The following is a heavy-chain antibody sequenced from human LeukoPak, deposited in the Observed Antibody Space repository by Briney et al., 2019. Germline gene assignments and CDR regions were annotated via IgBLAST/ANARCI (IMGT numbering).Heavy chain of an antibody. D-gene: IGHD1-1*01. CDR1: GFTFSTYW. CDR2: SNSDGSST. CDR3: ARGTHASDM. Sequence: GGSLRLSRAASGFTFSTYWMNWVRQAPGKGLVWVSRSNSDGSSTSYADSVKGRFTISRDNAKNTLYLQMNSLRAEDTALYYCARGTHASDMWGQGTMVTVSS. V-gene: IGHV3-74*01. J-gene: IGHJ3*02.